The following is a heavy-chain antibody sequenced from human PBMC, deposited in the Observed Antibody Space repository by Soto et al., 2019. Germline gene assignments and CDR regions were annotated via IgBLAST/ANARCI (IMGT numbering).Heavy chain of an antibody. CDR3: VRRHVSATGIDWFDP. V-gene: IGHV6-1*01. Sequence: SQTLSLTCAISGDSVSGNSAAWNWIRQSPSRGLEWLGRTYYRSRWYNDYAVSVKSRITVTPDTSKNQFSLHLNSVTPEDTAVYYCVRRHVSATGIDWFDPWGQGTLVTVSS. CDR2: TYYRSRWYN. CDR1: GDSVSGNSAA. D-gene: IGHD6-13*01. J-gene: IGHJ5*02.